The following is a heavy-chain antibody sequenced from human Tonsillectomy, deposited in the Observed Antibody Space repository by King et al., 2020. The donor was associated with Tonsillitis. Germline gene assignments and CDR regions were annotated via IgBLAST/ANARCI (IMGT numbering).Heavy chain of an antibody. CDR3: ARGASVKEWHLDY. V-gene: IGHV1-2*06. CDR1: GYTFTGYY. D-gene: IGHD2-8*01. CDR2: INSNRGGT. J-gene: IGHJ4*02. Sequence: QLVQSGAEVKKPGASVKVSCKASGYTFTGYYMHWVRQAPGQGLEWMGRINSNRGGTNYAQKFQGRVTMTRDTSIRTAYMELSSLRSDDTAVYYCARGASVKEWHLDYWGQGTLVTVSS.